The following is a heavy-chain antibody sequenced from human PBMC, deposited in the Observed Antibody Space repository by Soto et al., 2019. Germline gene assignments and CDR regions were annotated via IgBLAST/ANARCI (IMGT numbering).Heavy chain of an antibody. J-gene: IGHJ4*02. CDR2: ISYSASA. D-gene: IGHD3-22*01. CDR3: ARHVGGGTGYYHPYYFDY. Sequence: SETLSLTCTASGDSISNSYWSWIRQPPGKGLEWIGCISYSASANYSPSLQSRVTISIEMSKNQFSLRLSSVTAADTAVYFCARHVGGGTGYYHPYYFDYWGQGALVTVSS. V-gene: IGHV4-59*08. CDR1: GDSISNSY.